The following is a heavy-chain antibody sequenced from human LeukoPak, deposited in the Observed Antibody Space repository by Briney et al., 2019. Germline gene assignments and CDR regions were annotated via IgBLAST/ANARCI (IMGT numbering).Heavy chain of an antibody. J-gene: IGHJ5*02. CDR2: ISSSGSTI. V-gene: IGHV3-11*04. D-gene: IGHD2-15*01. CDR3: AREQGYCSGGSCYSGWFDP. Sequence: GGSLRLSCAASGFTFSDYYMSWIRQAPGKGLEWVSYISSSGSTIYYADSVKGRFTSSRDNAKNSLYLQMNSLRAEDTAVYYCAREQGYCSGGSCYSGWFDPWGQGTLVTVSS. CDR1: GFTFSDYY.